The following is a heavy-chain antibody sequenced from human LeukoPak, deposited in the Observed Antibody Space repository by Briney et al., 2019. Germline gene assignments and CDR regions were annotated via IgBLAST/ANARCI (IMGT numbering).Heavy chain of an antibody. D-gene: IGHD3-22*01. CDR1: GFTFSSYA. CDR2: ISGSSGST. Sequence: GGSLRLSCAASGFTFSSYAMSWVRQAPGKGLEWVSAISGSSGSTYYADSVKGRFTISRDNSKNTLYLQMNSLRAEDTAVYYCAKDISDYYDSSGQGVFDPWGQGTLVTVSS. CDR3: AKDISDYYDSSGQGVFDP. V-gene: IGHV3-23*01. J-gene: IGHJ5*02.